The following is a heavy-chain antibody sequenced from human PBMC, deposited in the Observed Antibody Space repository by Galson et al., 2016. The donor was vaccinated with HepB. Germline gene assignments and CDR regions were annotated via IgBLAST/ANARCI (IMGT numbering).Heavy chain of an antibody. J-gene: IGHJ5*01. CDR3: ARGVDRAFDS. V-gene: IGHV3-21*04. Sequence: SLRLSCAASGFTFTTYSMNWVRQAPGKGLEWVASISSSTSYIFYADSVKGRFTISGDISQNTLSLQMSSLRAEDTAVYYCARGVDRAFDSWGQGTLVTVSS. CDR2: ISSSTSYI. CDR1: GFTFTTYS. D-gene: IGHD3-22*01.